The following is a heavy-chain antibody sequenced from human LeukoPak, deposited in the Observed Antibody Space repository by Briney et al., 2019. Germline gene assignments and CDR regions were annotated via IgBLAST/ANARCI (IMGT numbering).Heavy chain of an antibody. D-gene: IGHD5-12*01. CDR1: GYTFTSYS. Sequence: ASVKVSCKASGYTFTSYSISWVRQAPGQGLEWMGWISAYNGNTKYPQKFQGRVTMTTDTSTSTAYMELRSLRSDDTAVYYCASPYGGYVGGLVYWGQGTLVTVSS. CDR3: ASPYGGYVGGLVY. J-gene: IGHJ4*02. CDR2: ISAYNGNT. V-gene: IGHV1-18*01.